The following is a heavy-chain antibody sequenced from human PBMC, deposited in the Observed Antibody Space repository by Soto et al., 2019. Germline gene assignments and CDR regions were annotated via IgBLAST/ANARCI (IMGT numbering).Heavy chain of an antibody. CDR3: ARDQGMTTVSTGYYGMDV. D-gene: IGHD4-17*01. V-gene: IGHV1-2*04. CDR2: INPNSGGT. Sequence: QVQLVQSGAEVKKPGASVKVSCKASGYTFTGYYMHWVRQAPGQGLEWMGWINPNSGGTNYAQKXPGWGTMTRAXXIXTXXMELSRLRSDATAVYYCARDQGMTTVSTGYYGMDVWGQGTTVTVSS. J-gene: IGHJ6*02. CDR1: GYTFTGYY.